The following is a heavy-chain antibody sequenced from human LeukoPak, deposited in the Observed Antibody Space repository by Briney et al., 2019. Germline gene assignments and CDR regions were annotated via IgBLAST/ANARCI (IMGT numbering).Heavy chain of an antibody. CDR1: GFTFSSYE. V-gene: IGHV3-48*03. Sequence: GGSLRLSCAASGFTFSSYEMNWVRQAPGKGLEWVSYISSSGSTIYYADSVKGRFTISRDNAKNSLYLQMNSLRAEDTAVYYYARDRLWRLDYWGQGTLVTVSS. CDR3: ARDRLWRLDY. D-gene: IGHD2-21*01. J-gene: IGHJ4*02. CDR2: ISSSGSTI.